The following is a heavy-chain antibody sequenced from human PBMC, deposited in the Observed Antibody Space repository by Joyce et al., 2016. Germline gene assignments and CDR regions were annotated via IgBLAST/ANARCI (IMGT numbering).Heavy chain of an antibody. CDR3: ARGGTSSDHYFFYTLDV. CDR1: GGDFSNYT. J-gene: IGHJ6*02. D-gene: IGHD1-14*01. CDR2: SIPFFGAA. V-gene: IGHV1-69*12. Sequence: QVLLVQSGAAVKRPGSSLRVSCKSSGGDFSNYTVNWVRQAPGQRLEWMGGSIPFFGAAKYAEDFQGRVTLTADQSTRTAYLELSSLTSADTAVYYCARGGTSSDHYFFYTLDVRGPGTTVIVSS.